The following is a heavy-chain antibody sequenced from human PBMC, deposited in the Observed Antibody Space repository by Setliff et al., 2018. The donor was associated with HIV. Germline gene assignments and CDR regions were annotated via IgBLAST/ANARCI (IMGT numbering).Heavy chain of an antibody. CDR1: GFTFGDYA. CDR2: IRSKAYGGTT. Sequence: SLKISCTASGFTFGDYAMSWVRQAPGKGLEWVGFIRSKAYGGTTEYAASVKGRFTISRDDSKSIAYLQMNSLRTEDTAVYYCTRDQPRYYNFWSGPDAFDIWGQGTMVNVSS. D-gene: IGHD3-3*01. J-gene: IGHJ3*02. CDR3: TRDQPRYYNFWSGPDAFDI. V-gene: IGHV3-49*04.